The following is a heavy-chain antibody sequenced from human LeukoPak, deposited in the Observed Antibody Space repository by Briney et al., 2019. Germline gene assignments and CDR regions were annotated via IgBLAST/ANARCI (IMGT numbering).Heavy chain of an antibody. V-gene: IGHV4-61*05. D-gene: IGHD1-1*01. Sequence: SETLSLTCTVSGGSISSSSYYWGWIRQPPGKGLEWIAHIYYSGNTNYNPSLISRVTISIDTSKNQFSLKLSSVTAADTAVYYCARGNGVPVIGYFDYWGQGTLVTVSS. CDR3: ARGNGVPVIGYFDY. J-gene: IGHJ4*02. CDR1: GGSISSSSYY. CDR2: IYYSGNT.